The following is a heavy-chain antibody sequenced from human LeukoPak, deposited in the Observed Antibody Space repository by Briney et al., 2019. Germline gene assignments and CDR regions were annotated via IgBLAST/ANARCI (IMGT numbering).Heavy chain of an antibody. J-gene: IGHJ4*02. V-gene: IGHV3-23*01. D-gene: IGHD3-10*01. CDR1: GFTFSSYA. Sequence: PGGSLRLSCAASGFTFSSYAMSWVRQAPGKGLERVSAISGSGGSTYYADSVKGRFTISRDNSKNTLYLQMNSLRAEDTAVYYCAKSPLYYYGSGSYIDYWGQGTLVTVSS. CDR3: AKSPLYYYGSGSYIDY. CDR2: ISGSGGST.